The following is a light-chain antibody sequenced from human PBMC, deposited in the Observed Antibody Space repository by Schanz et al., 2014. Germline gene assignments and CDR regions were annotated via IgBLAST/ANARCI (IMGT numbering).Light chain of an antibody. CDR2: STT. CDR3: LLYYGGARV. V-gene: IGLV7-43*01. CDR1: TGPVTSGHY. Sequence: QAVVTQEASLTVSPGGTVTLTCASSTGPVTSGHYANWFQQKPGQAPRALIYSTTNKRTWTPARFSGSLLGGKAALTLSGVQPEDEAEYYCLLYYGGARVFGGGTKVTVL. J-gene: IGLJ3*02.